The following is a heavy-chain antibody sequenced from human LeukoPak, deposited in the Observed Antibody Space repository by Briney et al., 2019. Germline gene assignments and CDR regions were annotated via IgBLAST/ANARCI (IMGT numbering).Heavy chain of an antibody. J-gene: IGHJ6*02. CDR1: GDSISRLY. CDR3: GRDRPSGSGSSFSLGMDV. D-gene: IGHD3-10*01. V-gene: IGHV4-59*01. Sequence: PSETLSLTCTVSGDSISRLYWSWIRQPPGQGLEWIGYIYYSGSTKYNPSLKSRVTMSLDTSKSQFSLKLSSVTAADTAVYYCGRDRPSGSGSSFSLGMDVWSQGTTVTVSS. CDR2: IYYSGST.